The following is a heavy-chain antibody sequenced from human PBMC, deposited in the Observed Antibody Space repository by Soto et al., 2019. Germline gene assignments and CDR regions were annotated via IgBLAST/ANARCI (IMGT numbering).Heavy chain of an antibody. J-gene: IGHJ4*02. D-gene: IGHD2-21*02. CDR3: TSRPSGMTYHAVFDF. V-gene: IGHV3-7*03. CDR2: IKEDGSET. Sequence: EVQLVESGGGLVQPGGSLRLSCAASGFSFSNSWMTWVRQAPGKGLEWVANIKEDGSETFYVDSVKGRFTISRDNARNSLFLQMDSLRAEDTAVYYCTSRPSGMTYHAVFDFWGQGTLVTVSS. CDR1: GFSFSNSW.